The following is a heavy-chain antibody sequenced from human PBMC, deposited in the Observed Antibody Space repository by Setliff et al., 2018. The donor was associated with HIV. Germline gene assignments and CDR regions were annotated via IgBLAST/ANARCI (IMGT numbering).Heavy chain of an antibody. Sequence: KSSETLSLTCTVSGGSISSGSHYWSWIRQPAGKGLEFIGRVYTSGGTNYNPSLKSRVTISVDKPKNQFSLNLSSVTAADTAVYYCARLPDINSWPFDYWARGTLVTVSS. CDR1: GGSISSGSHY. V-gene: IGHV4-61*02. J-gene: IGHJ4*02. CDR3: ARLPDINSWPFDY. CDR2: VYTSGGT. D-gene: IGHD6-13*01.